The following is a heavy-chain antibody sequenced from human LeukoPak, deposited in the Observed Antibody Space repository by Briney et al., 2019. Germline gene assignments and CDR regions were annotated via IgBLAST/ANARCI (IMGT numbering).Heavy chain of an antibody. V-gene: IGHV3-23*01. CDR2: IGSDNKP. J-gene: IGHJ2*01. Sequence: GGSLRLSCEASGFTFSAYAMTWVRQAPGKGLEWVSSIGSDNKPHYSESVKGRFAISRDNSKSMLFLQLNSLRAEDTALYYCAREPDDYDSSAGYFDLWGRGTLVTVSS. CDR3: AREPDDYDSSAGYFDL. D-gene: IGHD3-22*01. CDR1: GFTFSAYA.